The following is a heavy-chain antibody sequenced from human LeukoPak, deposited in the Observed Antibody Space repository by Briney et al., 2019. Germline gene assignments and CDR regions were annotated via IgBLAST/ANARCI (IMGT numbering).Heavy chain of an antibody. CDR2: IKKDGSEK. D-gene: IGHD7-27*01. Sequence: GGSLRLSCAASGFTFSSYWMSWVRQAPGKGLEWVANIKKDGSEKYYMDSVKGRFTISRDNAKSSLYLQMNSLRAEDTAVYYCGRGHWGLDYWGQGALVTVSS. V-gene: IGHV3-7*01. J-gene: IGHJ4*02. CDR3: GRGHWGLDY. CDR1: GFTFSSYW.